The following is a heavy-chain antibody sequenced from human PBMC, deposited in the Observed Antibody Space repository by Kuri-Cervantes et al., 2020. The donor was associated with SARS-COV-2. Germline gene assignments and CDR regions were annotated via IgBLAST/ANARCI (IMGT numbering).Heavy chain of an antibody. Sequence: LSLTCAASGFTFSSYEMNWVRQAPGKGLEWVSYISSSGSTIYYADSVKGRFTISRDNAKNSLYLQMNSLRAEDTAVYYCARDLGYYYDSSGYYIRGVFGYWGQGTLVTVSS. CDR3: ARDLGYYYDSSGYYIRGVFGY. CDR2: ISSSGSTI. V-gene: IGHV3-48*03. CDR1: GFTFSSYE. D-gene: IGHD3-22*01. J-gene: IGHJ4*02.